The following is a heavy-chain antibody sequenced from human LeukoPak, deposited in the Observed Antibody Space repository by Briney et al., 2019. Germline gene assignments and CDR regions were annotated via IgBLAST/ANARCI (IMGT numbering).Heavy chain of an antibody. V-gene: IGHV5-51*01. J-gene: IGHJ4*02. CDR1: GYSFTSNW. CDR3: VRPTYRNGWYYFDY. D-gene: IGHD6-19*01. CDR2: IYLGDSDS. Sequence: GESLKISCKGSGYSFTSNWIGWVRQVPGKGLEWMGVIYLGDSDSRYSPSFQGQVTMSADKSINTASLQWSSLKASDTAMYFCVRPTYRNGWYYFDYWGQGTLVTVSS.